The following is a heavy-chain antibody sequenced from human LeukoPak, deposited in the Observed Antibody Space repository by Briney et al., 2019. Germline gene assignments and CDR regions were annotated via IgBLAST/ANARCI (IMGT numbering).Heavy chain of an antibody. J-gene: IGHJ3*02. CDR1: GLTFSNYN. CDR2: ISSSSNYI. Sequence: GGSLRLSCAASGLTFSNYNMNWVRQAPGEGLEWVSFISSSSNYIYYADSVRGRFTISRDNAKNSLYLQMNSLRAEDTAVYYCARVFKPSLIFPRQKNAFDIWGQGTMVTVSS. V-gene: IGHV3-21*01. CDR3: ARVFKPSLIFPRQKNAFDI. D-gene: IGHD3-3*01.